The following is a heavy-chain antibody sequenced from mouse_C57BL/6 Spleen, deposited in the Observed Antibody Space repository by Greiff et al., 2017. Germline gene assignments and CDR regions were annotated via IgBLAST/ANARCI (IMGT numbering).Heavy chain of an antibody. CDR2: LSSGSSTI. J-gene: IGHJ2*01. V-gene: IGHV5-17*01. CDR3: ARKTTSGYYVPFDD. Sequence: DVQLVESGGGLVKPGGSLPLSCAASGFTFSDYGMHWVRQAPEKGLAWVAYLSSGSSTISYADTVQGRFTIHIDNAKITLVLQMTSLRSEDTAMYYCARKTTSGYYVPFDDWGQGTTLTVSA. CDR1: GFTFSDYG. D-gene: IGHD2-3*01.